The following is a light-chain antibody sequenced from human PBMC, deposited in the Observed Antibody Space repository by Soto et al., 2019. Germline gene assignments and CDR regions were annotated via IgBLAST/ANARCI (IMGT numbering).Light chain of an antibody. J-gene: IGLJ2*01. Sequence: QSALTQPPFASGSPGQSVTISCTGTGSDVGGYNYVSWYQQHPGKAPKLMIYDVSKRPSGVPDRFSGSKSGNTASLTVSGLQAEDEADYYCGSYAAMNNLVFGGGTKLTVL. CDR3: GSYAAMNNLV. CDR2: DVS. CDR1: GSDVGGYNY. V-gene: IGLV2-8*01.